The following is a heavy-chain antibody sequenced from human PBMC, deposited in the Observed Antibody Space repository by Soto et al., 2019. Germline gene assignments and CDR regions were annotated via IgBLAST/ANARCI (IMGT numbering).Heavy chain of an antibody. J-gene: IGHJ4*02. CDR2: IIPVFQTA. Sequence: QEQLVQSGAEVKKPGSSVKVSCKASGGLFNSYPISWVRQVPGQGLEWMGGIIPVFQTAYYTQRFQGRVTITEDESTNTAYMELSSLRSEDTAIYYCARGGSGYTWFNEFWGQGTLVTVSS. CDR3: ARGGSGYTWFNEF. V-gene: IGHV1-69*01. CDR1: GGLFNSYP. D-gene: IGHD3-22*01.